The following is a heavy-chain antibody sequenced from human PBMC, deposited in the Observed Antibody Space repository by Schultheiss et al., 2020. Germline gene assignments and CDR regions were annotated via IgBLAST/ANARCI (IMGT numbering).Heavy chain of an antibody. CDR2: IWYDGNNK. Sequence: GGSLRLSCAASGFTFSTYAMHWVRQAPAKGLEWVAVIWYDGNNKYYADSVKGRFTISRDNSKNTLYLQMNSLRAEDTAVYYCARDGASDALMMRYYYYGMDVWGQGTTVTVSS. CDR1: GFTFSTYA. J-gene: IGHJ6*02. V-gene: IGHV3-33*01. CDR3: ARDGASDALMMRYYYYGMDV. D-gene: IGHD4/OR15-4a*01.